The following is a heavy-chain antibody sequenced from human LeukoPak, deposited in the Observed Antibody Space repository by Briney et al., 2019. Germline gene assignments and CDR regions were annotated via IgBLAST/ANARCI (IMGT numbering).Heavy chain of an antibody. CDR3: ARARGYCAADCSRYAFDY. J-gene: IGHJ4*02. V-gene: IGHV3-23*01. CDR2: ISNSGRNT. Sequence: GGSLTLSCAASGFTFSSYTMSWVRQAPGKGLEWVSTISNSGRNTFYTDSVKGRFTISRDNSKNTLYLQMNSLRAGDTAVYSCARARGYCAADCSRYAFDYRGQGTLVTVSS. CDR1: GFTFSSYT. D-gene: IGHD2-21*02.